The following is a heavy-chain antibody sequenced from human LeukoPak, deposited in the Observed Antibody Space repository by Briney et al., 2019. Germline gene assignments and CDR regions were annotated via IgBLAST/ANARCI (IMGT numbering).Heavy chain of an antibody. CDR2: ISAYNDNT. V-gene: IGHV1-18*01. D-gene: IGHD6-6*01. CDR1: GYAFTSYG. J-gene: IGHJ6*02. Sequence: ASVKVSCKASGYAFTSYGISWVRQAPGQGLEWMGWISAYNDNTNYAQKLQGRVTMTTDTSTSTAYRELRSLRSDDTAVYYCARDRGYSSSSGYYYYGMDVWGQGTTVTVSS. CDR3: ARDRGYSSSSGYYYYGMDV.